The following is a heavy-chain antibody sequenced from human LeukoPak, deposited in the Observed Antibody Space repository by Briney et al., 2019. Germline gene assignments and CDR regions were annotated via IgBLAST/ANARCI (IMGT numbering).Heavy chain of an antibody. CDR3: ARATTLVATIGSMGY. Sequence: ASVKVSCKPSGYTFTGYYIHWVRQAPGQGLEWMGWVNPNSGGTNYAQKFRGRVTLTRDTSISTAYMELSRLRSDDTAVDYCARATTLVATIGSMGYWGQGTLVTVSS. V-gene: IGHV1-2*02. D-gene: IGHD5-12*01. CDR2: VNPNSGGT. J-gene: IGHJ4*02. CDR1: GYTFTGYY.